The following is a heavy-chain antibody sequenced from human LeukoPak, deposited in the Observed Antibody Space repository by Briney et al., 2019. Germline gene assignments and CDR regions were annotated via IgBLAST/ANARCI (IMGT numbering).Heavy chain of an antibody. CDR3: ARAAGSGYSYHDY. CDR2: INHSGST. D-gene: IGHD3-22*01. V-gene: IGHV4-34*01. Sequence: SETLSLTCAVYGGSFSGYYWSWIRQPPGKGLEWIGEINHSGSTNYNPSLKSRVTISVDTSKNQFSLKLSSVTAADTAVYYCARAAGSGYSYHDYWGQGTLVTVSS. J-gene: IGHJ4*02. CDR1: GGSFSGYY.